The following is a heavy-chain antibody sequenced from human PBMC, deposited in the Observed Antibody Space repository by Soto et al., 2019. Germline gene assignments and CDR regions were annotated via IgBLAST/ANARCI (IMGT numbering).Heavy chain of an antibody. V-gene: IGHV5-51*01. CDR3: ARQQLRTKKNWFDP. Sequence: GESLKISCNGSGYSFTSYWIGWVLHMPGKGLEWMGIIYPGDSDTRYSPSFQGQVTISADKSISTAYLQWSSLKASDTAMYYCARQQLRTKKNWFDPWGQGTLVTVSS. CDR1: GYSFTSYW. CDR2: IYPGDSDT. J-gene: IGHJ5*02. D-gene: IGHD6-13*01.